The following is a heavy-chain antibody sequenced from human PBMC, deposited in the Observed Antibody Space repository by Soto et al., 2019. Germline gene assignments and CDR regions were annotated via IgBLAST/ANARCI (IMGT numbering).Heavy chain of an antibody. CDR2: ISPDGNKA. CDR3: VRGPSHGAFDI. J-gene: IGHJ3*02. CDR1: GSTFSSYD. Sequence: QVQLVESGGDVVQPGRSLRLSCAASGSTFSSYDIHWVRQAPGKGLEWVAHISPDGNKAYYADSVKGRFIISRDNARNTVYLQVNSLRPEDTAMYHCVRGPSHGAFDIWGQGTLVTVSS. V-gene: IGHV3-30-3*01.